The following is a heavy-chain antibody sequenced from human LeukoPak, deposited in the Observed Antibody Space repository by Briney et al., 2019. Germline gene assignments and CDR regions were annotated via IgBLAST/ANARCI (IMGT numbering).Heavy chain of an antibody. CDR3: ARDRQWLEDY. CDR1: GFTLSDHY. D-gene: IGHD6-19*01. V-gene: IGHV3-33*08. Sequence: GGSLRLSCTASGFTLSDHYMHWVRQAPGKGLEWVAVIWYDGSNKYYADSVKGRFTISGDNSKNTLYLQMNSLRAEDTAVYYCARDRQWLEDYWGQGTLVTVSS. CDR2: IWYDGSNK. J-gene: IGHJ4*02.